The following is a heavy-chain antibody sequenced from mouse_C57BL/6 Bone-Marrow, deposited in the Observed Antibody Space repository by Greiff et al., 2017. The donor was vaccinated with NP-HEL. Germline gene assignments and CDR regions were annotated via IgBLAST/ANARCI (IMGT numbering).Heavy chain of an antibody. V-gene: IGHV1-76*01. CDR2: IYPGSGNT. Sequence: QVQLQQSGAELVRPGASVKLSCKASGYTFTDYYINWVKQRPGQGLEWIARIYPGSGNTYSNEKLKGKATLTAEKSSSTVYMQLSSVTAEDSAVYFCATTVVAVDAMGDWGQGTSVTVSS. CDR1: GYTFTDYY. D-gene: IGHD1-1*01. CDR3: ATTVVAVDAMGD. J-gene: IGHJ4*01.